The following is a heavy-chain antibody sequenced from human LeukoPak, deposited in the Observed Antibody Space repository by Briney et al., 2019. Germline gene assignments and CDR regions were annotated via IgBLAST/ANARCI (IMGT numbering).Heavy chain of an antibody. Sequence: GGSLRLSCAASGFTFSSYWMHWVRQAPGKGLVWVSRINSDGSSTSYADSVKGRFTISRDNAKNTLYLQMNSLRAEDTALYYCAKDRGYSPDYFDYWGQGTLVTVSS. V-gene: IGHV3-74*01. CDR3: AKDRGYSPDYFDY. CDR2: INSDGSST. D-gene: IGHD2-21*01. CDR1: GFTFSSYW. J-gene: IGHJ4*02.